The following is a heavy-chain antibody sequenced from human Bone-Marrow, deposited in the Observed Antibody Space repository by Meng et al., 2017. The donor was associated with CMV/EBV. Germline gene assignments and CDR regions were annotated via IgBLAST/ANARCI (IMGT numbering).Heavy chain of an antibody. CDR2: ISYDGSNK. CDR3: ARGLNYYDSSGYFDY. V-gene: IGHV3-30*04. CDR1: GFTFSSYA. J-gene: IGHJ4*02. Sequence: GGSLRLSCAASGFTFSSYAMHWVRQAPGKGLEWVAVISYDGSNKYYADSVKGRFTISRDNSKNTLYLQMNSLRAEDTAVYYCARGLNYYDSSGYFDYWGQGTLVTFSS. D-gene: IGHD3-22*01.